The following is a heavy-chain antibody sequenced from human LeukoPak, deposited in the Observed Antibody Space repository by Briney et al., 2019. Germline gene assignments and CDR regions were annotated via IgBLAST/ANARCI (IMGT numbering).Heavy chain of an antibody. CDR3: ARVNYYDSSGYFIRGIHFDY. Sequence: GGSLRLSCAASGFTFSSYSMNWVRQAPGKGLEWVSYISSSSSTIYYADSVKGRFTISRDNAKNSLYLQMSSLRAEDTAVYYCARVNYYDSSGYFIRGIHFDYWGQGTLVTVSS. CDR1: GFTFSSYS. D-gene: IGHD3-22*01. J-gene: IGHJ4*02. CDR2: ISSSSSTI. V-gene: IGHV3-48*04.